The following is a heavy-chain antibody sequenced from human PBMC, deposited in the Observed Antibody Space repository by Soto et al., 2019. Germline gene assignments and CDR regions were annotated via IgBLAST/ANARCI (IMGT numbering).Heavy chain of an antibody. CDR1: GGSISNSSYL. J-gene: IGHJ4*02. D-gene: IGHD6-19*01. V-gene: IGHV4-39*01. Sequence: QLQLQESCPGLVKPSETLSLTCSVSGGSISNSSYLWRWVRQPPGKGLQWIASVSHIGSTNYNPSLKSRLPIAVGTSKTQASLRLDSVTAADTAVYYCSRIAVSGPRTGFDYWGQGILVTVSS. CDR2: VSHIGST. CDR3: SRIAVSGPRTGFDY.